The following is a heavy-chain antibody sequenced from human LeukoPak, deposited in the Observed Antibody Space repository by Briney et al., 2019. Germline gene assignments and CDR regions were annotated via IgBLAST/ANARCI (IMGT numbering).Heavy chain of an antibody. V-gene: IGHV3-23*01. CDR3: AKADSGSYLGYFDY. Sequence: GGSLRLSCAASGFTFSSYAMSWVRQAPGKGLEWVSAISGSAGSTYYADSVKGRFTISRDNSKNTLYLQMNSLRAEDTAVYYCAKADSGSYLGYFDYWGQGTLVTVSS. CDR2: ISGSAGST. J-gene: IGHJ4*02. CDR1: GFTFSSYA. D-gene: IGHD1-26*01.